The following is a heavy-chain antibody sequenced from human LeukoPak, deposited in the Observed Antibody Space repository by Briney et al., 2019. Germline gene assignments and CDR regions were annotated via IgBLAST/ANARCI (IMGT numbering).Heavy chain of an antibody. Sequence: QPGGSLRPSCAAAASTFSSYAMSWVRQPAGKWLGWVSSISGSGGSTYYADSGKGRFTISRDTSKNTMYMQMNSMRAEDTAVYYCEKDQGSYAVPLYYSDYWGQGTLVTVSS. D-gene: IGHD1-26*01. CDR1: ASTFSSYA. CDR3: EKDQGSYAVPLYYSDY. V-gene: IGHV3-23*01. CDR2: ISGSGGST. J-gene: IGHJ4*02.